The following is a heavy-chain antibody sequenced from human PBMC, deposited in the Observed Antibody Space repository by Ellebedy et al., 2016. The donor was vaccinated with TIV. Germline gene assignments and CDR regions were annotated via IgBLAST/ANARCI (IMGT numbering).Heavy chain of an antibody. D-gene: IGHD3-9*01. Sequence: GESLKISCAASGFTFTSYSMNWVRQAPGKGLEWVSSASSSSSYINYADSVKGRFTISRDNAKNSLSLQMNSLRVEDTAVYYCARGGYDILTGYYDYWGQGTLVTVSS. V-gene: IGHV3-21*01. J-gene: IGHJ4*02. CDR3: ARGGYDILTGYYDY. CDR1: GFTFTSYS. CDR2: ASSSSSYI.